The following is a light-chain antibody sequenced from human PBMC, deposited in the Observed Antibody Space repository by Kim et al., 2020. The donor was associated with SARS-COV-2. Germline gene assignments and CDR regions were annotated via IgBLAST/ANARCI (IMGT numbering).Light chain of an antibody. CDR1: QSVSSSY. J-gene: IGKJ1*01. V-gene: IGKV3-20*01. CDR2: GAS. CDR3: QQYGSSST. Sequence: EIVFTQSPGTLSLSPGERATLSCRASQSVSSSYLAWYQQKPGQAPRLLIYGASSRATGIPDRFSGSGSGTDFTLTISRLEPEDFAVYYCQQYGSSSTFGQGTKVQIK.